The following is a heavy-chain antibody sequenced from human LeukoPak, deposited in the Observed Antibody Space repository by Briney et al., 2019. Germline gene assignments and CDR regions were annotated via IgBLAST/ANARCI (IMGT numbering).Heavy chain of an antibody. CDR2: INHSGST. Sequence: SSETLSLTCAVYGGSFSGYYWSWIRQPPGKGLEWIGEINHSGSTNYNPSLKSRVTISVDTSKNQFSLKLSSVTAADTAVYYCAKSPTVTYRDYYFMDVWGKGTTVTVSS. V-gene: IGHV4-34*01. CDR3: AKSPTVTYRDYYFMDV. J-gene: IGHJ6*03. CDR1: GGSFSGYY. D-gene: IGHD4-17*01.